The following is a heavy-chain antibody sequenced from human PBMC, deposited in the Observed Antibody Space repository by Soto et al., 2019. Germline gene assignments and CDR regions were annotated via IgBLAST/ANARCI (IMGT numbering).Heavy chain of an antibody. CDR1: GYTFGNYD. D-gene: IGHD3-10*01. J-gene: IGHJ5*02. V-gene: IGHV1-8*01. CDR2: MNPNSGNT. CDR3: VRMAAIGSLNWHDP. Sequence: QVQLVQSGAEVKKPGASVQVSCKASGYTFGNYDINWVRQATGQGLEWMGWMNPNSGNTGYAHKFQGRVTMTRNISISTAYMELSSLGSDDTAVYYCVRMAAIGSLNWHDPWGQGTLVSVSA.